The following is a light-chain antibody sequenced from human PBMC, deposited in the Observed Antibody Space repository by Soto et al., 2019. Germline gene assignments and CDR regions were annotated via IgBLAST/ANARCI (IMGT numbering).Light chain of an antibody. CDR1: QSVSSY. Sequence: EFVLTQSPATLSLSPGERATLSCRASQSVSSYLAWYQQKPGQAPRLLIYDASNRATGIPDRFSGSGSETDFTLTISRLEPEDFAVYYCQQYGSSPWTFGQGTKVDI. V-gene: IGKV3-20*01. CDR2: DAS. CDR3: QQYGSSPWT. J-gene: IGKJ1*01.